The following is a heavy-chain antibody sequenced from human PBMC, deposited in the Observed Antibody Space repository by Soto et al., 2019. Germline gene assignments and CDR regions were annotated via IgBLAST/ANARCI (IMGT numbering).Heavy chain of an antibody. D-gene: IGHD6-19*01. CDR1: GFTFSSYA. CDR3: ASHGYGSGWWKFDP. Sequence: EVQLLESGGGLVQPGGSLRLSCAASGFTFSSYAMSWVRQAPGKGLEWVSAISGSGGSTYYADSVKGRFTISRDNSKITLYFQMNSLRAEDTAVYYCASHGYGSGWWKFDPWGQGTLVTVSS. CDR2: ISGSGGST. J-gene: IGHJ5*02. V-gene: IGHV3-23*01.